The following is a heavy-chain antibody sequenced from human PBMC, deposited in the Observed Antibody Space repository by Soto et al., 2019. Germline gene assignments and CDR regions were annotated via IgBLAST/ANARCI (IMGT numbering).Heavy chain of an antibody. J-gene: IGHJ6*02. V-gene: IGHV3-66*01. CDR3: ATHCTNGVCYNVRDYYYYGMDV. CDR1: GFTVSSNY. D-gene: IGHD2-8*01. CDR2: IYSGGST. Sequence: GGSLRLSCAASGFTVSSNYMSWVRQAPGKGLEWVSVIYSGGSTYYADSVKGRFTISRDNSKNTLYLQMNSLRAEDTAVYYCATHCTNGVCYNVRDYYYYGMDVWGQGTTVTVSS.